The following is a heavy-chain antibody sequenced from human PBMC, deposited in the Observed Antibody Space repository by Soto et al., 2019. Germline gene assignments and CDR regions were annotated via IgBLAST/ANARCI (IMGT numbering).Heavy chain of an antibody. CDR3: AKDLRLRGLIPGS. CDR2: ITGSDEIT. V-gene: IGHV3-23*01. J-gene: IGHJ5*02. Sequence: GGSLRLSCAASGFAFSNYGMSWVRQAPGKGLEWVSSITGSDEITYYADSVRGRFTISRDNSRKEVYLQMNSLRGDDTAIYFCAKDLRLRGLIPGSWGQGTLVTVSS. D-gene: IGHD3-10*01. CDR1: GFAFSNYG.